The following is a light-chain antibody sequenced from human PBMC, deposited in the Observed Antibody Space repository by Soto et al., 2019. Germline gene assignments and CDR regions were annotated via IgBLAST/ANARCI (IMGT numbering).Light chain of an antibody. CDR1: QSVSSN. CDR2: GAS. CDR3: QQYNNWPHT. Sequence: EIVMKQSPATLSMSPGERATLSCRASQSVSSNLAWYQQKPAQAPRLLIYGASTRATRIPARFSGSGSGTEFTLTISSLQSEDFAVYYCQQYNNWPHTFGQGTKLEIK. V-gene: IGKV3-15*01. J-gene: IGKJ2*01.